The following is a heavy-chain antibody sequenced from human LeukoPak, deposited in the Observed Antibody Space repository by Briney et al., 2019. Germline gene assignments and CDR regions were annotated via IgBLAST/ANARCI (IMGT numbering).Heavy chain of an antibody. D-gene: IGHD1-26*01. V-gene: IGHV3-9*01. Sequence: PGGSLRLSCSASGFTFADYAMHWVRQAPGKGLEWLSGISWSSGAKIYADSVKGRFTISRDNAKNSLNLQMDSLRAEDTALYYCAKVHIVGATRGYFDYWGQGTLVTVSS. CDR2: ISWSSGAK. J-gene: IGHJ4*02. CDR1: GFTFADYA. CDR3: AKVHIVGATRGYFDY.